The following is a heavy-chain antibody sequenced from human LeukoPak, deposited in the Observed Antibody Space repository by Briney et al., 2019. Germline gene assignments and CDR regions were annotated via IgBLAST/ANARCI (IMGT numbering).Heavy chain of an antibody. CDR2: INSDGSST. D-gene: IGHD6-13*01. V-gene: IGHV3-74*01. CDR3: ARDFGSSWYYFDY. Sequence: QPGGSLRLSCAASGFTFSSYWMHWVRQAPGKGLVWVSRINSDGSSTSYADSVKGRFTISRDNAKNTLYLQMNSLRAEDTAVYHCARDFGSSWYYFDYWGQGTLVTVSS. J-gene: IGHJ4*02. CDR1: GFTFSSYW.